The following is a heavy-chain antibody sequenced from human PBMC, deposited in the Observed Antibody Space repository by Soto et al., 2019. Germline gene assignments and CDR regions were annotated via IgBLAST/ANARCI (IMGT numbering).Heavy chain of an antibody. J-gene: IGHJ6*02. CDR2: IYYSGST. Sequence: QVQLQESGPGLVKPSETLSLTCTVSGGSISSYYWSWIRQPPGKGLEWIGYIYYSGSTNYNPSLKSRVTISLDTSKNQFSLKLSSVTAADTAVYYCAGEGTWSGYYYYGMDVWGQGTTVTVSS. V-gene: IGHV4-59*08. CDR1: GGSISSYY. D-gene: IGHD1-1*01. CDR3: AGEGTWSGYYYYGMDV.